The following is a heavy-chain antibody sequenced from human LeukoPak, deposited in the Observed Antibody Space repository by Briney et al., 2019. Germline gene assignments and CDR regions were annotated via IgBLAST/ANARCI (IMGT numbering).Heavy chain of an antibody. Sequence: PSETLSLTCTVSGYSISSGYYWGRIRQPPGKGLEWIGSIYRSGSTYYNPSLKSRVTISVDTSKNQFSLKLSSVTAADTAVYYCARPSSPQKRNYGDYPSGRWYFDYWGQGTLVTVSS. D-gene: IGHD4-17*01. CDR2: IYRSGST. CDR3: ARPSSPQKRNYGDYPSGRWYFDY. J-gene: IGHJ4*02. CDR1: GYSISSGYY. V-gene: IGHV4-38-2*02.